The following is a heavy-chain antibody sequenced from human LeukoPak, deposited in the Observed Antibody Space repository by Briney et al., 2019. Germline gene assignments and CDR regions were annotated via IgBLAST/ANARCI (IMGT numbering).Heavy chain of an antibody. D-gene: IGHD1-26*01. CDR2: IYYSGST. CDR1: GGSVSSGSYY. Sequence: SETLSLTCTVSGGSVSSGSYYWSWIRQAPRKGLEWSGYIYYSGSTNYNPSLKSRVTISVDTSKNQFSLKLSSVTAADTAVYYCARALKVGANHFDYWGQGTLVTVSS. V-gene: IGHV4-61*01. CDR3: ARALKVGANHFDY. J-gene: IGHJ4*02.